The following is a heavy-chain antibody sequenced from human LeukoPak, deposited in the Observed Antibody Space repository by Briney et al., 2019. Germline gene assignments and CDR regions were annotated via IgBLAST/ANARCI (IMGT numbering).Heavy chain of an antibody. V-gene: IGHV4-34*01. J-gene: IGHJ4*02. D-gene: IGHD3-10*01. CDR3: ARARDGSLDY. CDR1: GGSFSGYY. Sequence: PSETLSLTCAVYGGSFSGYYWSWIRQPAGKGLEWIGEINHSGSTNYNPSLKSRVTISVDTSKNQFSLKLSSVTAADTAVYYCARARDGSLDYWGQGTLVTVSS. CDR2: INHSGST.